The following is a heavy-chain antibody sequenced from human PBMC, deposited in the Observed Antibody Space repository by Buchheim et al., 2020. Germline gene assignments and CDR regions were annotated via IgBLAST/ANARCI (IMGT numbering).Heavy chain of an antibody. J-gene: IGHJ6*02. CDR2: IIPILGIA. V-gene: IGHV1-69*02. CDR1: GGTFSSYT. CDR3: ARSSGGGSSSYYYGMDV. D-gene: IGHD6-6*01. Sequence: QVQLVQSGAEVKKPGSSVKVSCKASGGTFSSYTISWVRQAPGQGLEWMGRIIPILGIANYAQKFQGRVTITADKSTSTAYMELSSLRSGDTAVYYCARSSGGGSSSYYYGMDVWGQGTT.